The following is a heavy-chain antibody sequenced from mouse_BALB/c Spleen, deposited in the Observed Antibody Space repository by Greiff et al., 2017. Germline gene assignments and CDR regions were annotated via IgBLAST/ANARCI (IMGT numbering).Heavy chain of an antibody. D-gene: IGHD2-3*01. Sequence: EVKVEESGPGLVKPSQSLSLTCSVTGYSITSGYYWNWIRQFPGNKLEWMGYISYDGSNNYNPSLKNRISITRDTSKNQFFLKLNSVTTEDTATYYCARASDGYYYFDYWGQGTTLTVSS. J-gene: IGHJ2*01. CDR1: GYSITSGYY. CDR2: ISYDGSN. V-gene: IGHV3-6*02. CDR3: ARASDGYYYFDY.